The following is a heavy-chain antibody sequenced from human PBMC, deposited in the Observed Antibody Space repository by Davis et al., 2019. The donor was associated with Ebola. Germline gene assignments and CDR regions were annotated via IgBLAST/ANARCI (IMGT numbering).Heavy chain of an antibody. D-gene: IGHD1-26*01. J-gene: IGHJ4*02. Sequence: ASVKVSCKASGYTFTGYFVHWVRQAPGQGLEWMGRINANNGGTNYAQKFQDRVTMTRDTSVSTAYMEVSGLKSDDTAVYYCARGPYTGSYSNYWGQGTLVSVSS. CDR1: GYTFTGYF. CDR3: ARGPYTGSYSNY. V-gene: IGHV1-2*06. CDR2: INANNGGT.